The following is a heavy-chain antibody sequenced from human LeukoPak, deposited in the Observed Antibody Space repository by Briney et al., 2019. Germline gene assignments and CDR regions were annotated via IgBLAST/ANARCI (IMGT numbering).Heavy chain of an antibody. Sequence: ASVTVSCKTSGYTFTSYAVNWVRQAPGQGLEWMGWINTNTKNPTYAQGFTGRFVFSLDTSVSTAYLQISSLKAEDTAVYYCARAVKGNYYDSSGYYYFDCWGQGTLVTVSS. J-gene: IGHJ4*02. CDR3: ARAVKGNYYDSSGYYYFDC. CDR2: INTNTKNP. V-gene: IGHV7-4-1*02. CDR1: GYTFTSYA. D-gene: IGHD3-22*01.